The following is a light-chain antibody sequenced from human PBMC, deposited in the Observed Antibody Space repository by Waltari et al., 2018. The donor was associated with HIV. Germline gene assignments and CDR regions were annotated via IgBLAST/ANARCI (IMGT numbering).Light chain of an antibody. CDR1: VLAKNY. V-gene: IGLV3-27*01. J-gene: IGLJ3*02. CDR3: YSAADNMGV. CDR2: KDN. Sequence: SYALTHPSSMSVSPGQTARITCSGDVLAKNYARWVQQKPGQAPVLLIYKDNERPSGIPERFSGSSSGTTVTLTISGAQVDDEADYYCYSAADNMGVFGGGTKLTVL.